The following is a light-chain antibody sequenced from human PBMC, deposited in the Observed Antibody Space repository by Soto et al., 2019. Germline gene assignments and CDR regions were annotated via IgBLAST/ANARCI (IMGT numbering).Light chain of an antibody. V-gene: IGKV1-39*01. CDR1: QRITTY. J-gene: IGKJ2*01. CDR2: TSG. CDR3: QQTYSTPYT. Sequence: IQMTQSPSSLSASVGDRVTITCRASQRITTYLNWYQQKPGEAPKLLISTSGTLQRGVPSRFSGSGSGTAFTLTITALRPEDFATDFCQQTYSTPYTFGQGTKLEIK.